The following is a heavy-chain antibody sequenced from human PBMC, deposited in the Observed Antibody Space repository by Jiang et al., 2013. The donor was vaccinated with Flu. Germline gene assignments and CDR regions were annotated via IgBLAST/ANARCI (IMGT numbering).Heavy chain of an antibody. CDR3: VSSISPYYFDY. D-gene: IGHD6-19*01. CDR1: GGSISSYY. Sequence: GPGLVKPSETLSLTCTVSGGSISSYYWSWIRQPPGKGLEWIGYIYYSGSTNYNPSLKSRVTISVDTSKNQFSLKLSSVTAADTAVYYCVSSISPYYFDYWGQGTLVTVSS. J-gene: IGHJ4*02. V-gene: IGHV4-59*01. CDR2: IYYSGST.